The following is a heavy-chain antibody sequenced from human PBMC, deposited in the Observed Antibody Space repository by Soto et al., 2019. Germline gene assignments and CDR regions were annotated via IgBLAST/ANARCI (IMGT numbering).Heavy chain of an antibody. D-gene: IGHD3-16*02. CDR1: GYRFTSYW. J-gene: IGHJ6*02. CDR2: IYPGDSDT. Sequence: GDALNRTCNRSGYRFTSYWIGWVRHMPGKGLEWMGIIYPGDSDTRYRPSFQGQVTISADKSISTASLQGSSLRASDTAMYYCARFIDLYYHGIYARGQGDTVTVSS. V-gene: IGHV5-51*01. CDR3: ARFIDLYYHGIYA.